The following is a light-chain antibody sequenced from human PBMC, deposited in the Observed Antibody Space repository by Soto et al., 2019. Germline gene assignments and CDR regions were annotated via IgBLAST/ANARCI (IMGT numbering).Light chain of an antibody. Sequence: QSALTQPASMSGSPGQSITISCTGTSSDVGNYNLVSWFQQHPGKVPKLLIHEGTKRPPGVSDRFSGSKSDNTASLTISGLQAADEADYYCYSYAGSFIFVFGTGTKLTFL. CDR3: YSYAGSFIFV. CDR2: EGT. CDR1: SSDVGNYNL. V-gene: IGLV2-23*01. J-gene: IGLJ1*01.